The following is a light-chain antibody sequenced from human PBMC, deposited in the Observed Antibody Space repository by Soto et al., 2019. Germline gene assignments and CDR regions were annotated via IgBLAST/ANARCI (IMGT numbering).Light chain of an antibody. Sequence: QSALTQPASVSGSPGQSITISCTGTSSDVGGYDYVSWYQQHPGKAPKLVIYDVNSRPSGVSNRFSASKSGNTASLTISGRQAEDEADYYCKSYTCRSPPWVFGGWNKLTVL. CDR1: SSDVGGYDY. V-gene: IGLV2-14*01. J-gene: IGLJ3*02. CDR3: KSYTCRSPPWV. CDR2: DVN.